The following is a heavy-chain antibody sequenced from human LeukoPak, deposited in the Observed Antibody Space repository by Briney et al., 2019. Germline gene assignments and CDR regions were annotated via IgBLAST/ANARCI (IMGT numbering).Heavy chain of an antibody. Sequence: PSETLSLTCTVSGGSISSSYYNWGWIRQPPGKGLEWIGTIYYTGSTSYNPSLKSRVTISLDTSKTQFSLKLTSVTAADTAVYFCARVIRGASDDFYYYYMDVWGTGTTVTVSS. CDR3: ARVIRGASDDFYYYYMDV. D-gene: IGHD4/OR15-4a*01. CDR1: GGSISSSYYN. V-gene: IGHV4-39*07. CDR2: IYYTGST. J-gene: IGHJ6*03.